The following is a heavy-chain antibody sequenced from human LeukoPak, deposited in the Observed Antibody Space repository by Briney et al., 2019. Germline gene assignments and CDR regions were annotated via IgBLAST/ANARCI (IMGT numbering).Heavy chain of an antibody. J-gene: IGHJ6*02. CDR2: ISYDGSHK. V-gene: IGHV3-30*03. Sequence: QPGRSLRLSCAASGFTFSSYGMHWVRQAPGKGLEWVAVISYDGSHKYSADSVKGRFTTSRDNSKNTLYLQMNSLRTEDTAVYFCSASRPHYGDYYGLDVWGHGTTVTVSS. CDR3: SASRPHYGDYYGLDV. D-gene: IGHD4/OR15-4a*01. CDR1: GFTFSSYG.